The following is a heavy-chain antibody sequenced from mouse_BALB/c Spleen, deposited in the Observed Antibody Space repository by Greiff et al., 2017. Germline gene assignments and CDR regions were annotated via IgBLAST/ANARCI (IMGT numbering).Heavy chain of an antibody. J-gene: IGHJ4*01. V-gene: IGHV5-17*02. CDR2: ISSGSSTI. Sequence: EVMLVESGGGLVQPGGSRKLSCAASGFTFSSFGMHWVRQAPEKELEWVAYISSGSSTIYYADTVKGRFTSSRDNPKNTLFLQMTSLRSEDTAMYYCATGSKAMDYWGQGTSVTVSA. CDR3: ATGSKAMDY. D-gene: IGHD1-1*01. CDR1: GFTFSSFG.